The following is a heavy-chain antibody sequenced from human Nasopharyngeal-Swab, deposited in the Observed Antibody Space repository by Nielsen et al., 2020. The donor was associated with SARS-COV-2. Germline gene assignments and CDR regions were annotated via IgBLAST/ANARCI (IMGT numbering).Heavy chain of an antibody. D-gene: IGHD3-10*01. J-gene: IGHJ6*02. V-gene: IGHV3-11*04. Sequence: GESLNISCAASGFTFSDYYMSWIRQAPGKGLEWVSYISSSGSTIYYADSVKGRFTISRDNAKNSLYLQMNSLRAEDTAVYYCATLYGSGIYAGYYYYYGMDVWGQGTTVTVSS. CDR2: ISSSGSTI. CDR3: ATLYGSGIYAGYYYYYGMDV. CDR1: GFTFSDYY.